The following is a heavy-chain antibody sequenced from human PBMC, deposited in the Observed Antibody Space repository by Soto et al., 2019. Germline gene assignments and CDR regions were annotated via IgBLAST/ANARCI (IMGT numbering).Heavy chain of an antibody. CDR1: GGSISSGDYY. V-gene: IGHV4-30-4*01. D-gene: IGHD2-21*02. Sequence: PSETLSLTCTVSGGSISSGDYYWSWIRQPPGKGLEWIGYIYYSGSTYYNPSLKSRVTISVDTSKNQFSLKLSSVTAADTAVYYCARYGLSRYYYYGMDVWGRGTTVTVSS. J-gene: IGHJ6*02. CDR2: IYYSGST. CDR3: ARYGLSRYYYYGMDV.